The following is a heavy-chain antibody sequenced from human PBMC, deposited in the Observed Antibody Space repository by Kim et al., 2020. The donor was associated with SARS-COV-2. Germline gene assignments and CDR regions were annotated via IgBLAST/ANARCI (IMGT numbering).Heavy chain of an antibody. D-gene: IGHD3-22*01. CDR1: GFTFSSYD. CDR2: IGTAGDT. CDR3: ARGSPGYYDSSGLGDFDY. J-gene: IGHJ4*02. V-gene: IGHV3-13*01. Sequence: GGSLRLSCAASGFTFSSYDMHWVRQATGKGLEWVSAIGTAGDTYYPGSVKRRFTISRENAKNSLHLQMNSLRAGDTAVYYCARGSPGYYDSSGLGDFDYWGQGTLGTVSS.